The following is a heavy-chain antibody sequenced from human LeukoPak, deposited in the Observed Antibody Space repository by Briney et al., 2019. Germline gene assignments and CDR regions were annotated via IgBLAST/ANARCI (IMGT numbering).Heavy chain of an antibody. Sequence: PSETLSLTCTVSGGSISSYYWSWIRQPPGKGLEWIGYIYYSGSTNYNPSLKSRVTISVDTSKNQFSLKLSSVTAADTAVYYCARGATYYDFWSGYTRNLYYFDYWGQGTLVTVSS. J-gene: IGHJ4*02. V-gene: IGHV4-59*01. D-gene: IGHD3-3*01. CDR3: ARGATYYDFWSGYTRNLYYFDY. CDR2: IYYSGST. CDR1: GGSISSYY.